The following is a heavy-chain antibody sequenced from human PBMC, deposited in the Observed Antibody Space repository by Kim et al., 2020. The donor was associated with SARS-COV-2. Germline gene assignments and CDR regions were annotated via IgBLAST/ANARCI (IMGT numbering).Heavy chain of an antibody. V-gene: IGHV4-59*01. Sequence: SETLSLTCTVSGGSISSYYWSWIRQPPGKGLEWIGYIYYSGSTNYNPSLKSRVTISVDTSKNQFSLKLSSVTAADTAVYYCARVLVGRSGRAAAAGSLYYYYGMDVWGQGTTVTVSS. J-gene: IGHJ6*02. CDR3: ARVLVGRSGRAAAAGSLYYYYGMDV. CDR1: GGSISSYY. CDR2: IYYSGST. D-gene: IGHD6-13*01.